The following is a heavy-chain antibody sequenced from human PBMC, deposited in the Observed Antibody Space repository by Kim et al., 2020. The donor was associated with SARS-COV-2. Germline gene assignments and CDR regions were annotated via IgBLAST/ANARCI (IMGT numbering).Heavy chain of an antibody. CDR2: IYYSGST. V-gene: IGHV4-30-4*01. CDR3: ASGSYFSSGSYSSQKFDY. D-gene: IGHD3-22*01. J-gene: IGHJ4*02. Sequence: SETLSLTCTVSGGSISSGDYYWSWIRQPPGKGLEWIGYIYYSGSTYYNPSLKSRVTISVDTSKNQFSLKLSSVTAADTAVYYCASGSYFSSGSYSSQKFDYWGQGTLVTVSS. CDR1: GGSISSGDYY.